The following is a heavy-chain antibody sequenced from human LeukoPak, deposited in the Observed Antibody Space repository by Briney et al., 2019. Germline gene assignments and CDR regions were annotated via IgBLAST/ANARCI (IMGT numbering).Heavy chain of an antibody. CDR2: ISAYNGNT. CDR1: GYTFTSYG. V-gene: IGHV1-18*01. D-gene: IGHD3-22*01. J-gene: IGHJ4*02. Sequence: APVKVSCKASGYTFTSYGISWVRQAPGQGLEWMGWISAYNGNTNYAQKLQGRVTMTTDTSTSTAYMELRSLRSDDTAVYYCARAIKSITMIVVVTSLDYWGQGTLVTVSS. CDR3: ARAIKSITMIVVVTSLDY.